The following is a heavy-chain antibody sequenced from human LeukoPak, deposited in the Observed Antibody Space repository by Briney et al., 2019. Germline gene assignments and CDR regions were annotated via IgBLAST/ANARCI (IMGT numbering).Heavy chain of an antibody. Sequence: GESLKISCKGSGYSFTSYWISWVRQMPGEGLEWMGRIDPSDSYTNYSPSFQGHVTISADKSISTAYLQWSSLKASDTAMYYCARGGPIPDYYDSSGPMDVWGQGTTVTVSS. D-gene: IGHD3-22*01. CDR3: ARGGPIPDYYDSSGPMDV. CDR2: IDPSDSYT. J-gene: IGHJ6*02. V-gene: IGHV5-10-1*01. CDR1: GYSFTSYW.